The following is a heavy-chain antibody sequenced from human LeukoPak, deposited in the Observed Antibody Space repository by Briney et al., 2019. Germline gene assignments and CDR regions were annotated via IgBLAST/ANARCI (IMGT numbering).Heavy chain of an antibody. CDR2: IYHNGNN. CDR1: GYSISSGNY. CDR3: ARQRLGGFDP. V-gene: IGHV4-38-2*01. Sequence: SETLSLTCAVSGYSISSGNYWGWIRQAPGRCLECIGSIYHNGNNYYNPSLKSRVSISVHTSKNEFSVTVTSVTVSDTALYYCARQRLGGFDPWGQGTLVVVSS. D-gene: IGHD3-10*01. J-gene: IGHJ5*02.